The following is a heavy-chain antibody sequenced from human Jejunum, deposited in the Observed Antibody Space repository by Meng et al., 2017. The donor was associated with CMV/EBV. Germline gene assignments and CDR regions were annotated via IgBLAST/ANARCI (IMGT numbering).Heavy chain of an antibody. CDR1: GISFSDYY. CDR2: ISGSSTVT. J-gene: IGHJ4*02. CDR3: TRDPRACDY. Sequence: QGEVVEDGGGLVGPGGSLRLSCKASGISFSDYYMTWIRPPPGKGPEWLAYISGSSTVTNYADSVKGRFTISRDNVNNLLYLQMNSLRADDTAVYYCTRDPRACDYWGQGTLVTVSS. V-gene: IGHV3-11*05.